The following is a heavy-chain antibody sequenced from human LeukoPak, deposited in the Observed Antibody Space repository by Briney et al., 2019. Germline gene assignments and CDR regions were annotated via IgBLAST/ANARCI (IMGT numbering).Heavy chain of an antibody. CDR3: AISYGGNSGADVY. Sequence: PSETLSLTCTVSGGSISSSSYYWGWIRQPPGKGLEWIGSIYHSGSTYYNPSLKSRVTISVDTSKNQFSLKLSSVTAADTAVYYCAISYGGNSGADVYWGQGTLVTVSS. CDR2: IYHSGST. CDR1: GGSISSSSYY. V-gene: IGHV4-39*07. D-gene: IGHD4-23*01. J-gene: IGHJ4*02.